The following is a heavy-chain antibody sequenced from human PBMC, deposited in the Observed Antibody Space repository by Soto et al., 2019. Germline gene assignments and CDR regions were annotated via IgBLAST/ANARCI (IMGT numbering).Heavy chain of an antibody. Sequence: QVQLVESGGGVVQPGRSLRLSCAASGFNFRTYGIHWVRQAPGKGLEWVALISKDGSHSYYAHSVKGRFTTSRDNSQNKAFLEVNSLRADDTAVYFWAGGTDYADLGNAEYFHPWGQGTLVTVSS. CDR1: GFNFRTYG. CDR3: AGGTDYADLGNAEYFHP. V-gene: IGHV3-30*03. D-gene: IGHD4-17*01. J-gene: IGHJ1*01. CDR2: ISKDGSHS.